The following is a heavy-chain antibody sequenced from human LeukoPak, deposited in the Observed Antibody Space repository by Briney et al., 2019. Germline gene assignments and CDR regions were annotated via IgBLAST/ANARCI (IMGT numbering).Heavy chain of an antibody. CDR3: ARGRYSGSYPIDY. Sequence: PSETLSLTCTVSGGSISSGGYYWSWIRQHPGKGLEWIGYIYYSGSTYYNPFLKSRVTISVDTSKNQFSLKLSSVTAADTAVYYCARGRYSGSYPIDYWGQGTLVTVSS. CDR1: GGSISSGGYY. D-gene: IGHD1-26*01. CDR2: IYYSGST. J-gene: IGHJ4*02. V-gene: IGHV4-31*03.